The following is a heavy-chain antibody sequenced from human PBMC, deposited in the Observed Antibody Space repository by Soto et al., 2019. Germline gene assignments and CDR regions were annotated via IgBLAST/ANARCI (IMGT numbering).Heavy chain of an antibody. J-gene: IGHJ2*01. CDR3: AREGNDILTGPPWVWYFDL. CDR1: GGSFSGYY. CDR2: INDGGSI. V-gene: IGHV4-34*01. D-gene: IGHD3-9*01. Sequence: QVQLQQWGAGPLRPLETLSLTCCVSGGSFSGYYWAWIRQSPGKGLEWIGEINDGGSINYNPSLKTRGSLSIDTSNKHYSLNLRYVTAADTAVYSCAREGNDILTGPPWVWYFDLWGRGTLVTVSS.